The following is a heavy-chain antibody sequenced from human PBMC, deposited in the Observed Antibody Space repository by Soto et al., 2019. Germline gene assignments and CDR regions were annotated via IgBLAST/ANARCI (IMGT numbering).Heavy chain of an antibody. CDR2: VSAGGDMT. CDR3: ARGDRGGSGSPASYYSSGLDV. Sequence: DVQLLESGGHLVQPGGSLRLSCAASGFTFSSYAMSWVRQAPGKGLEWVSSVSAGGDMTYYSDCVKGRFTISRDNSNTALFLQMNSLRTEDTALYYCARGDRGGSGSPASYYSSGLDVWGQGATVTVS. D-gene: IGHD3-10*01. CDR1: GFTFSSYA. J-gene: IGHJ6*02. V-gene: IGHV3-23*01.